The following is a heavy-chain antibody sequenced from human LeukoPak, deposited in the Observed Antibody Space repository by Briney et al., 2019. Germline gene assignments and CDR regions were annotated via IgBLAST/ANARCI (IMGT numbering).Heavy chain of an antibody. Sequence: PGRSLRLSCAASGFTFSSYWMSWVRQAPGRGLEWVANIKQDGSEKRYVDSVKGRFTISRDNAKNSLYLPMNSLRAEDTAVYYCALYNTRFDFWGQGALVTVSS. CDR3: ALYNTRFDF. V-gene: IGHV3-7*05. D-gene: IGHD1-14*01. J-gene: IGHJ4*02. CDR2: IKQDGSEK. CDR1: GFTFSSYW.